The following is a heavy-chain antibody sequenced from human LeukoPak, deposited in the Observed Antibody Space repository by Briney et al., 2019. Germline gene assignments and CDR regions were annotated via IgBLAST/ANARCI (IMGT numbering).Heavy chain of an antibody. J-gene: IGHJ6*03. V-gene: IGHV3-48*01. D-gene: IGHD1-26*01. CDR2: ISSSSSTI. Sequence: GGSLRLSCAASGFTFSSYSMNWVRQAPGKGLEWVSYISSSSSTIYYADSVKGRFTISRDNAKNSLYLQMNSLRAEDTAVYYCASLGLGSLLDYYYYMDVWGKGTTVTVSS. CDR3: ASLGLGSLLDYYYYMDV. CDR1: GFTFSSYS.